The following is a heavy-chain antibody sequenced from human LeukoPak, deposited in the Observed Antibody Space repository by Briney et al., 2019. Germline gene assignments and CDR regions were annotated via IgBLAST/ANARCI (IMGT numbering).Heavy chain of an antibody. J-gene: IGHJ4*02. V-gene: IGHV4-39*07. D-gene: IGHD5-18*01. CDR2: NEYSETT. CDR1: GGSTSTSRYH. Sequence: SETLSLTCSVSGGSTSTSRYHWGWIREPPGKGLEGFASNEYSETTSYTQSPKSRVNISVDTTKNQSSLKLNSVTAADTAVYYCAREEYSPGHYSFDYWGQGTLVTVSP. CDR3: AREEYSPGHYSFDY.